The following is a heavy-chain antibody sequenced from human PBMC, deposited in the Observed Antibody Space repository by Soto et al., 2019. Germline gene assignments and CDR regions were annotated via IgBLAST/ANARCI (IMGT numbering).Heavy chain of an antibody. J-gene: IGHJ4*02. CDR2: IYWDDDK. CDR3: AHVTVTVEYFAY. Sequence: QITLKESGPTLVKPTQTLTLTCTFSGFSLSTSGVGVGWIRQPPGKALEWLALIYWDDDKRYSPSLKSKLTITTHNSTNQLAHTMTNMDPVHTATYYCAHVTVTVEYFAYWGQGTLVTVSS. V-gene: IGHV2-5*02. CDR1: GFSLSTSGVG. D-gene: IGHD4-17*01.